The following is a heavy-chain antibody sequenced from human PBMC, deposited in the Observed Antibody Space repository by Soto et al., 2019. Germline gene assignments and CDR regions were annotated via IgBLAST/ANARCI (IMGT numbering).Heavy chain of an antibody. CDR3: ARDGHSYGSGRYYRSYYYYGMDV. Sequence: TSETLSLTCTVAGGSISSYYWSWIRQPPGKGLEWIGYIYYSGSTNYNPSLKSRVTISVDTSKNQFSLKLSSVTAADTSVYYCARDGHSYGSGRYYRSYYYYGMDVWGQGTTVTVSS. V-gene: IGHV4-59*01. J-gene: IGHJ6*02. D-gene: IGHD3-10*01. CDR2: IYYSGST. CDR1: GGSISSYY.